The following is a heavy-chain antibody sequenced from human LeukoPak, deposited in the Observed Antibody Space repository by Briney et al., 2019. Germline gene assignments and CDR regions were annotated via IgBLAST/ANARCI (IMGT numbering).Heavy chain of an antibody. J-gene: IGHJ4*02. CDR1: GFTFSSYA. CDR3: ARRSKSSAIWYYFDY. Sequence: GGSLRLSCAASGFTFSSYAMSWVRQAPGKGLEWVSAISGSGGSTYYADSVKGRFTISRDNSKNTLYLQMNSLRAEDTAVYYCARRSKSSAIWYYFDYWGQGTLVTVSS. CDR2: ISGSGGST. D-gene: IGHD6-25*01. V-gene: IGHV3-23*01.